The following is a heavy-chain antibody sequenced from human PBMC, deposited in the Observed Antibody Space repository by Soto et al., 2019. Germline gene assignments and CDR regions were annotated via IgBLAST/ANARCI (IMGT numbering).Heavy chain of an antibody. CDR2: IIPVFGTA. J-gene: IGHJ3*02. Sequence: QVQLVQSGAEVKKPGSSVKVSCKASGGTFSSYAISWVRQAPGQGLEWMGGIIPVFGTASYARKFQGTVTITADESTSTAYMELSSLRSEDTAVYYCAGEGIAAAGFDAFDIWGQGTMVTVSS. CDR3: AGEGIAAAGFDAFDI. V-gene: IGHV1-69*12. D-gene: IGHD6-13*01. CDR1: GGTFSSYA.